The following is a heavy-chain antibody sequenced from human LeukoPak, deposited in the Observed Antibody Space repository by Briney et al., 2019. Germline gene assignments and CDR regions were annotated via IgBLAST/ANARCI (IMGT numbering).Heavy chain of an antibody. CDR1: GFTFSSYT. D-gene: IGHD3-22*01. CDR2: ISSSSSYI. CDR3: AKLGSERIGYYYDSSGLDY. J-gene: IGHJ4*02. Sequence: GGSLRLSCAASGFTFSSYTMNWVRQAPGKGLEWVSSISSSSSYIYYADSVKGRFTISRDNAKNSLYLQMNSLRAEDTAVYYCAKLGSERIGYYYDSSGLDYWGQGTLVTVSS. V-gene: IGHV3-21*01.